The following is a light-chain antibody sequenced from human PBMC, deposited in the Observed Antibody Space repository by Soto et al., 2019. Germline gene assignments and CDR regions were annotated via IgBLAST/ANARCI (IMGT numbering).Light chain of an antibody. J-gene: IGLJ2*01. Sequence: QAVVTQPPSVSGAPGQRVTISCTGSSSNIGAGYDVHWYQQLPGTAPKLLSYGNSNRPSGVPDRFSGSKSGTSASLAITGLQAEDEADYYCQSYDSRLSGSVFGGGTKLTVL. CDR3: QSYDSRLSGSV. V-gene: IGLV1-40*01. CDR2: GNS. CDR1: SSNIGAGYD.